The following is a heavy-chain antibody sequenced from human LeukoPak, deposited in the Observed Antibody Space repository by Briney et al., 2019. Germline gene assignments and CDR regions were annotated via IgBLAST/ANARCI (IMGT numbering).Heavy chain of an antibody. CDR3: ARATLSDYYFNY. CDR2: INPSGGGT. Sequence: ASVKVSCKASGYTFTSYYMHWVRQAPGQGLEWMGIINPSGGGTSYAQKFQGRVTMTRDTSTNTVYMELSSLRSEDTAVYFCARATLSDYYFNYWGQGTPVTVSS. CDR1: GYTFTSYY. J-gene: IGHJ4*02. V-gene: IGHV1-46*01.